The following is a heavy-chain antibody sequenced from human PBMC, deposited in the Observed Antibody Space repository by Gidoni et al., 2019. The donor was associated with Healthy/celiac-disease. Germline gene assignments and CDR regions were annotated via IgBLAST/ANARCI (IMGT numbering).Heavy chain of an antibody. V-gene: IGHV2-70*15. CDR1: GFSLSTSGMC. Sequence: QVTLRESGPALVKPTQTLTLTCTFSGFSLSTSGMCVSWIRQPPGKALEWLARIDWDDDKYYSTSLKTRLTISKDTSKNQVVLTMTNMDPVDTATYYCARMGSTHRYPGEYDYWGQGTLVTVSS. J-gene: IGHJ4*02. CDR2: IDWDDDK. CDR3: ARMGSTHRYPGEYDY. D-gene: IGHD6-13*01.